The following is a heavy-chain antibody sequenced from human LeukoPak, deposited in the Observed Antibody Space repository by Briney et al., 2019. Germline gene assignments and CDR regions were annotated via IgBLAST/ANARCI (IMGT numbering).Heavy chain of an antibody. CDR3: AKADYDRSGYSFARIFQH. V-gene: IGHV3-53*01. J-gene: IGHJ1*01. CDR1: GLTFSNNY. CDR2: IYSGGST. D-gene: IGHD3-22*01. Sequence: GGSLRLSCAASGLTFSNNYMKWVRQAPGKGLECVSLIYSGGSTYYADSVEGRFTISRDNSKNTLYLQMNSLRAEDTAVYYCAKADYDRSGYSFARIFQHWGQGTLVTVSS.